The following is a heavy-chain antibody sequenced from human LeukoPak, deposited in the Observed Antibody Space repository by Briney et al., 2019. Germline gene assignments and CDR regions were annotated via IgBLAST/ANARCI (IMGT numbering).Heavy chain of an antibody. V-gene: IGHV3-53*01. J-gene: IGHJ5*02. CDR2: IYSGGST. CDR3: ARDTPPLNWFDP. CDR1: GFTVSSNY. Sequence: GGSLRLSCAASGFTVSSNYMSWVRQAPGKGLEWVSVIYSGGSTYYADSVKGRFTISRDNSKNTLYLQMNSLRAEDTAVYYCARDTPPLNWFDPWGQGTLVTVSS.